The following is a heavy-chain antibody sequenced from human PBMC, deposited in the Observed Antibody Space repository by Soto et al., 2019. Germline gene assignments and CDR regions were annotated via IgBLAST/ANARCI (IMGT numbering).Heavy chain of an antibody. CDR1: GGSISSSSYY. CDR3: AREGGRYCTGGSCQVDY. V-gene: IGHV4-39*02. CDR2: IYYSGNT. Sequence: QLQLQESGPGLVKPSETLSLTCTVSGGSISSSSYYWVWIRQPPGKGLEWIGSIYYSGNTYYTPSLKSRVPIYVDTAKIQFSLKLSSVTAAGTAVYYCAREGGRYCTGGSCQVDYWGQGTLVTVSS. D-gene: IGHD2-15*01. J-gene: IGHJ4*02.